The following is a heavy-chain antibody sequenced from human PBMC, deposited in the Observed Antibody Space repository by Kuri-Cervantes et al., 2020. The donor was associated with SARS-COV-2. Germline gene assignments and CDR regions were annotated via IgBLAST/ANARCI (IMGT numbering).Heavy chain of an antibody. D-gene: IGHD6-13*01. CDR1: GFTFSSYG. V-gene: IGHV3-30*03. J-gene: IGHJ4*02. CDR2: ISFGGTNK. Sequence: GESLKISCAASGFTFSSYGMHWVRQAPGKGLEWVAVISFGGTNKYYADSVKGRFTISRDNSKNTLYLQMNSLRAEDTAVYYCARDLSWAAAGSLDHWGQGTLVTVSS. CDR3: ARDLSWAAAGSLDH.